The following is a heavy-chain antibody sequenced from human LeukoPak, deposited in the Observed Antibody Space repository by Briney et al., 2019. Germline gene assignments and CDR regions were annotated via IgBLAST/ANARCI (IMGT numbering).Heavy chain of an antibody. CDR1: GGSISSYY. CDR2: IYTSGST. J-gene: IGHJ6*02. D-gene: IGHD4-17*01. V-gene: IGHV4-4*07. CDR3: ARARESLYGDYVSYGMDV. Sequence: SETLSLTCTVSGGSISSYYWSWIRQPAGKGLEWIGRIYTSGSTNYNPSLKSRVTMSVDTSKNQFSLRLSSVTAADTAVYYCARARESLYGDYVSYGMDVWGQGTTVTVSS.